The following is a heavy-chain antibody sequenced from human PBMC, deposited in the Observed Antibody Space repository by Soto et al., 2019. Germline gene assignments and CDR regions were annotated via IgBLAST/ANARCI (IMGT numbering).Heavy chain of an antibody. CDR2: ISGGGGSA. Sequence: EVQLLESGGGLVQPGGSLRLSCAASGLTFNSYAMNWVRQAPGKGLEWVSAISGGGGSAYYADSVKGRFIISRDNSKNTLYLEMNSLRAEDTAVYYCAKDITRVRGLIITVGPSDYWGQGTLVTVSS. D-gene: IGHD3-10*01. CDR1: GLTFNSYA. V-gene: IGHV3-23*01. CDR3: AKDITRVRGLIITVGPSDY. J-gene: IGHJ4*02.